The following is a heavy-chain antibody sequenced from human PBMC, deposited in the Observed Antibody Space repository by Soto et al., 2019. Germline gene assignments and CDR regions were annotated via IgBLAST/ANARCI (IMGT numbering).Heavy chain of an antibody. CDR3: ARDKITGLFDY. Sequence: SETLSLTCTVSGGSISSYYWNWIRQPPGKGLEWIGYIYNSGNTNYSPSLRSRVTISVDTSKNQFSLKLTSVTAADTAVYYCARDKITGLFDYWGQGTLVTVSS. CDR1: GGSISSYY. J-gene: IGHJ4*02. CDR2: IYNSGNT. D-gene: IGHD2-8*02. V-gene: IGHV4-59*12.